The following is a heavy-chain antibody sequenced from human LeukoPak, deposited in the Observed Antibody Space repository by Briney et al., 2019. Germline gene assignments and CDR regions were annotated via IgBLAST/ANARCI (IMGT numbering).Heavy chain of an antibody. J-gene: IGHJ4*02. CDR1: GFTVSSNY. D-gene: IGHD1-1*01. CDR2: IYSGGST. V-gene: IGHV3-53*01. Sequence: GRSLRLSCAASGFTVSSNYMSWVRQAPGKGLEWVSVIYSGGSTYYADSVKGRFTISRDNSKNTLYLQMNSLRAADTAVYYCARAPNWKHFDYWGQGTLVTVSS. CDR3: ARAPNWKHFDY.